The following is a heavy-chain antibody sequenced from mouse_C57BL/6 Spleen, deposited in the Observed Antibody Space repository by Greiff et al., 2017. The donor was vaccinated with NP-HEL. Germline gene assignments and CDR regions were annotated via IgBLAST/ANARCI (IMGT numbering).Heavy chain of an antibody. J-gene: IGHJ4*01. Sequence: EVKLVESGEGLVKPGGSLKLSCAASGFTFSSYAMSWVRQTPEKRLEWVAYISSGGDYIYYADTVKGRFTISRDNARNTLYLQMSSLKSEDTAMYYCTRSFITTVVEAMDYWGQGTSVTVSS. CDR3: TRSFITTVVEAMDY. V-gene: IGHV5-9-1*02. CDR1: GFTFSSYA. D-gene: IGHD1-1*01. CDR2: ISSGGDYI.